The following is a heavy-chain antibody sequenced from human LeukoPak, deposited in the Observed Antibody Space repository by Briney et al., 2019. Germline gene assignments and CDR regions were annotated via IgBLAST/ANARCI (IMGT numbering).Heavy chain of an antibody. J-gene: IGHJ4*02. CDR3: ARGLMDYFDY. CDR1: GGSISSSSYY. V-gene: IGHV4-39*01. CDR2: IYYSGST. D-gene: IGHD5-24*01. Sequence: KASETLSLTCTVSGGSISSSSYYWGWIRQPPGKGLEWIGSIYYSGSTYYNPSLKSRVTISVDTSKNQFSLKLSSVTAADTAVYYCARGLMDYFDYWGQGTLVTVSS.